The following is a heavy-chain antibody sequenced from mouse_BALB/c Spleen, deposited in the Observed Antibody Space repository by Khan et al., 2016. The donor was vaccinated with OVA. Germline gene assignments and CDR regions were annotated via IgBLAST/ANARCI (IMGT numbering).Heavy chain of an antibody. D-gene: IGHD2-1*01. CDR1: GFTFSSFA. Sequence: EVELVESGGGLLKPGGSLKLSCAASGFTFSSFAMSWVRQTPEKRLEWVATISSAGNYTFYPNSVKGRFTISRDNAKNTLFLQMNSLRSGDTAMYYCANGNYGWFAYWGQGTLVTVSA. J-gene: IGHJ3*01. CDR2: ISSAGNYT. V-gene: IGHV5-9-1*01. CDR3: ANGNYGWFAY.